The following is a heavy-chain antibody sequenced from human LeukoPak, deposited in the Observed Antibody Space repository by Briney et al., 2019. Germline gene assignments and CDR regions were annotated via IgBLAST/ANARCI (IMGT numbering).Heavy chain of an antibody. CDR2: ISWNSGSI. V-gene: IGHV3-9*01. CDR3: ARDSPPDY. J-gene: IGHJ4*02. CDR1: GFTFDDYA. Sequence: SLRLSCAASGFTFDDYAMHWVRQAPGKGLEWVSGISWNSGSIGYADSVKGRFTISRDNAKNSLYLQMNSLRAEDTAVYYCARDSPPDYWGQGTLVTVSS.